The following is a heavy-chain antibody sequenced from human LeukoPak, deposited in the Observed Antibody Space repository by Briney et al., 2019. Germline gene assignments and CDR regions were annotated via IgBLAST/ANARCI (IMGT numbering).Heavy chain of an antibody. V-gene: IGHV3-7*01. CDR3: ARLETAVTTLYY. Sequence: GGSLRLSCVASGFTLSRYYLTWVRQAPGKGLEWVANIEPDGSEKWYVDSVKGRFTISRDNAKNSLYLQMNSLRAEDTAMYYCARLETAVTTLYYWGRGTLVTLSS. CDR1: GFTLSRYY. D-gene: IGHD4-11*01. CDR2: IEPDGSEK. J-gene: IGHJ4*02.